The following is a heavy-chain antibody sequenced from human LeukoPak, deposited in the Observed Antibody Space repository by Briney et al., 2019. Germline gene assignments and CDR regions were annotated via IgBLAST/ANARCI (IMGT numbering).Heavy chain of an antibody. V-gene: IGHV4-34*01. D-gene: IGHD6-19*01. J-gene: IGHJ5*02. CDR3: ARGRRSSGWYLGYSWFDP. CDR2: INHSGST. Sequence: SETLSLTCAVYGGSFSGYYWSWIRQPPGKGLEWIGEINHSGSTNYNPSLKSRVTISVDTSKNQFSLKLSSVIAADTAVYYCARGRRSSGWYLGYSWFDPWGQGTLVTVSS. CDR1: GGSFSGYY.